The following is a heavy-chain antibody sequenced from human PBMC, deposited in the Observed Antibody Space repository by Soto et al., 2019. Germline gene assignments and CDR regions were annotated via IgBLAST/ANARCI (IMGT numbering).Heavy chain of an antibody. D-gene: IGHD3-10*01. V-gene: IGHV3-21*01. CDR1: GFTFSSYS. J-gene: IGHJ4*02. Sequence: PGGSLRLSCAASGFTFSSYSMNWVRQAPGKGLEWVSSISSSSSYIYYADSVKGRFTISRDNAKNSLYLQMNSLRAEDTAVYYCARDDYYGSGSYLPGPYWGQGTLVTVSS. CDR2: ISSSSSYI. CDR3: ARDDYYGSGSYLPGPY.